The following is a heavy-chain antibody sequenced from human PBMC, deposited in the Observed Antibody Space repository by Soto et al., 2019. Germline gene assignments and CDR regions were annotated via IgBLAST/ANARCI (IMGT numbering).Heavy chain of an antibody. Sequence: SETLSLTCTVSGGSINYSYWTWIRQPTGKGLEWIGYISYTGSAYYNPSLKGRVTVSVDTSKNQCSLKLDSVSAADTAIYYCVRESAPSGPNYFDTWGPGTRVTVSS. CDR1: GGSINYSY. CDR3: VRESAPSGPNYFDT. D-gene: IGHD6-13*01. V-gene: IGHV4-59*12. J-gene: IGHJ5*02. CDR2: ISYTGSA.